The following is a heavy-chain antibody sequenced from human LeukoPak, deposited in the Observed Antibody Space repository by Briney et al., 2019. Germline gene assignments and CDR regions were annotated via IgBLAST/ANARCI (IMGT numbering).Heavy chain of an antibody. Sequence: GGSLRLSCAASGFTFSSYEMNWVRQAPGKGLEWVSYISSSGSTTYYADSVKGRFTISRDNAKNSLYLQMNSLRAEDTAVYYCARDRGHYYDSSGLRCAFDIWGQGTMVTVSS. D-gene: IGHD3-22*01. CDR3: ARDRGHYYDSSGLRCAFDI. J-gene: IGHJ3*02. CDR2: ISSSGSTT. V-gene: IGHV3-48*03. CDR1: GFTFSSYE.